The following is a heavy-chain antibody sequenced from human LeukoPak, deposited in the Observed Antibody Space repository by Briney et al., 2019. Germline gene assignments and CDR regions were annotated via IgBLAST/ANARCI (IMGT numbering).Heavy chain of an antibody. CDR3: ARGRKRSIAARPGAYFDY. CDR2: ISYDGSNK. J-gene: IGHJ4*02. CDR1: GFTFSSYA. V-gene: IGHV3-30-3*01. Sequence: GGSLRLSCAASGFTFSSYAMHWVRQAQGKGLEWVAVISYDGSNKYYADSVKGRFTISRDNSKNTLYLQMNSLRAEDTAVYYCARGRKRSIAARPGAYFDYWGQGTLVTVSS. D-gene: IGHD6-6*01.